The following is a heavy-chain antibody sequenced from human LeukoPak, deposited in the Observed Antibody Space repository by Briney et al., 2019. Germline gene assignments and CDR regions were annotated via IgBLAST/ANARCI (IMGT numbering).Heavy chain of an antibody. V-gene: IGHV1-18*01. CDR2: ISAYNGKT. J-gene: IGHJ4*02. CDR1: GYSFVSYG. Sequence: ASVKVSCKASGYSFVSYGMSWVRQAPGQGLEWMEWISAYNGKTNYPQKFQGRVTMTTDTSTNTGYMELRSLRFDDTAVYYCARVRDTGYDENDFWGQGTLVTVSS. D-gene: IGHD5-12*01. CDR3: ARVRDTGYDENDF.